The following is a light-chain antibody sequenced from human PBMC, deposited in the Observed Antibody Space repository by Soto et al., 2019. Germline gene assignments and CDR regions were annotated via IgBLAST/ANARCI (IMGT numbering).Light chain of an antibody. CDR1: QSISVW. J-gene: IGKJ1*01. CDR3: QQYNSYSPT. Sequence: DIQITQSPSTLSASVGDRVTITCRASQSISVWLAWYQQKAGKAPNLLIYKASRLESGVPSRFSGSGSETEFTLTISGMQPGDSANYYCQQYNSYSPTFGQGTKVDIK. CDR2: KAS. V-gene: IGKV1-5*03.